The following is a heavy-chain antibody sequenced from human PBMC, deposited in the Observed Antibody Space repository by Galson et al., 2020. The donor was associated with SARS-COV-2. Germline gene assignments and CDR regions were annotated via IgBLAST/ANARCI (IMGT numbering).Heavy chain of an antibody. CDR2: IGGSGRDT. CDR1: AFTFSDHP. Sequence: QAGGSLRLPCAASAFTFSDHPMRWVRQAPGNGSQRHSAIGGSGRDTKYANSVKGRFTIARDNSKNTLYLQMNSLTVDDTAVYYCGKQTSVGGYDSGWYDYWGQGTLVTVSS. V-gene: IGHV3-23*01. CDR3: GKQTSVGGYDSGWYDY. J-gene: IGHJ4*02. D-gene: IGHD6-19*01.